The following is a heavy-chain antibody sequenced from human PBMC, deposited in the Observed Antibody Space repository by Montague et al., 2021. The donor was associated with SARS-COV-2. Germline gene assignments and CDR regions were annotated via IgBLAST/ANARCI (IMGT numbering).Heavy chain of an antibody. D-gene: IGHD3-10*01. CDR2: SHHGGST. J-gene: IGHJ6*04. V-gene: IGHV4-34*01. CDR1: GGSFSTYS. CDR3: ARLGDGVVPSPILGVGPYYPRCCLDV. Sequence: SETLSLTCAVPGGSFSTYSWNWIRKPPGQGLEWIGESHHGGSTNYNPTLKSRVTISADTSKNQFSLKLTSVAVADTAVYYYARLGDGVVPSPILGVGPYYPRCCLDVWGKGTPVTVSS.